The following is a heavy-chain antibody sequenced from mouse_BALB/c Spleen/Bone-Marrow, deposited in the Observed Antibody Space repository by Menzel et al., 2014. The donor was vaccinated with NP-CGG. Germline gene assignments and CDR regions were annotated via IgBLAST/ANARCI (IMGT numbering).Heavy chain of an antibody. CDR1: GFAFSSYD. CDR2: ISSGGDNT. Sequence: EVQLVESGGGLVKPGGSLKLSCAASGFAFSSYDMSWVRQTPEKRLDWVAFISSGGDNTYYPDTVKGRFTVSRDNAKNTLYLQMSSLKSEDTAKYYCARHTLYYYPSDYWGQGTTLTVSS. D-gene: IGHD1-1*01. J-gene: IGHJ2*01. CDR3: ARHTLYYYPSDY. V-gene: IGHV5-12-1*01.